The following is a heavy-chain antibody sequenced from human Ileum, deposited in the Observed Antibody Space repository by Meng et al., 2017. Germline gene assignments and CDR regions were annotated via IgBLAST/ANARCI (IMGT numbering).Heavy chain of an antibody. D-gene: IGHD4-17*01. CDR2: INHSGST. V-gene: IGHV4-34*01. CDR3: ARGRYGDSRRGGYFQH. Sequence: VQIQEGGAGLLRPSETLSLTCAVYGGSFSGYYWSWIRQPPGKGLEWIGEINHSGSTNYNPSLKSRVTISVDTSKNQFSLKLSSVTAADTAVYYCARGRYGDSRRGGYFQHWGQGTLVTVSS. J-gene: IGHJ1*01. CDR1: GGSFSGYY.